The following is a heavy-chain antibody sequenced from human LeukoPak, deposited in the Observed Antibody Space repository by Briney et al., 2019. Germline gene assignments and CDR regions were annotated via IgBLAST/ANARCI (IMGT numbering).Heavy chain of an antibody. CDR2: IRYDGTNK. D-gene: IGHD6-19*01. CDR1: GFTFSNYG. V-gene: IGHV3-30*02. CDR3: ARRSSSGWYPDYYYYYMDV. Sequence: GGSLRLSCAASGFTFSNYGMHWVRQAPGKGLEWVAFIRYDGTNKYYADSVKGRFTISRDNSKNTLYLKMNSLRGEDTAVYYCARRSSSGWYPDYYYYYMDVWGKGTTVTISS. J-gene: IGHJ6*03.